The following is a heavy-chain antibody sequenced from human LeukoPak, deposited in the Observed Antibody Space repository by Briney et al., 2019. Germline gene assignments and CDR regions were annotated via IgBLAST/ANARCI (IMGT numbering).Heavy chain of an antibody. CDR3: ARVQGIAVAGTRSDYCYYMDV. CDR1: GYTFTGYY. CDR2: INPNSGGT. Sequence: GASVKVSCKASGYTFTGYYMHWVRQAPGQGLEWMGRINPNSGGTNYAQKFQGRVTMTRDTSIRTAYMELSRLRSDDTAVYYCARVQGIAVAGTRSDYCYYMDVWGKGTTVTVSS. J-gene: IGHJ6*03. V-gene: IGHV1-2*06. D-gene: IGHD6-19*01.